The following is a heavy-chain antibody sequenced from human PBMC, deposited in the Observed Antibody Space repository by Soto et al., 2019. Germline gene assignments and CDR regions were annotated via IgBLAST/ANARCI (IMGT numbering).Heavy chain of an antibody. J-gene: IGHJ6*02. CDR2: ISGSGRNT. Sequence: EVQMLESGGGLVHPGGSLRLSCAASGFTFSNYAMNWVRQAPGKGLEWVSSISGSGRNTYYADCAKGRLTISRDSSKNTLYMQMNSLRVEDTGVYYCAKDLNGSGSFTSYYHYGMDVWGQGTTVTVSS. V-gene: IGHV3-23*01. D-gene: IGHD3-10*01. CDR1: GFTFSNYA. CDR3: AKDLNGSGSFTSYYHYGMDV.